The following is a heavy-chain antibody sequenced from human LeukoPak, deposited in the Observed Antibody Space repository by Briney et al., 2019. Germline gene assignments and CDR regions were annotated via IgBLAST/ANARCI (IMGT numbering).Heavy chain of an antibody. Sequence: ASVKVSCKASGYTFTGYYMHWVRQAPGQGLEWMGRVNPNSGGTNYAQKFQGRVTMTRDTSISTAYMELSRLRSDDTAVYYCARDGGSYSEFDYWGQGTLVTVSS. CDR1: GYTFTGYY. CDR2: VNPNSGGT. CDR3: ARDGGSYSEFDY. D-gene: IGHD1-26*01. V-gene: IGHV1-2*06. J-gene: IGHJ4*02.